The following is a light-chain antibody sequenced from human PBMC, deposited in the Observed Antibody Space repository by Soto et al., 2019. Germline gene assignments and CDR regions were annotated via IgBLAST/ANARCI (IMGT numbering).Light chain of an antibody. Sequence: DIQMTQSPSSLSASVGDRVTITCRASQIISNWLAWYQQKPGKAPKLLIYDASTLESGVPSRFSGGGFGTDFTLTISSLQPDDFATYYCQQYSSYSTFGQGTKVDIK. CDR1: QIISNW. J-gene: IGKJ1*01. CDR3: QQYSSYST. CDR2: DAS. V-gene: IGKV1-5*01.